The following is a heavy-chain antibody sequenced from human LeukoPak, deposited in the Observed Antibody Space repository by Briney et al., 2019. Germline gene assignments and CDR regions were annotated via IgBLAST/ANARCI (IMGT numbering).Heavy chain of an antibody. D-gene: IGHD6-13*01. V-gene: IGHV4-34*01. CDR2: INHSGST. CDR1: GGSFSGYY. Sequence: SETLSLTCAVYGGSFSGYYWSWIRQPPGKGLEWIGEINHSGSTNYNPSLKSRVTISVDTSKNQFSLKLSSVTAADTAVYYCARGMYSSSWSGDFDYWGQGTLVTVSS. CDR3: ARGMYSSSWSGDFDY. J-gene: IGHJ4*02.